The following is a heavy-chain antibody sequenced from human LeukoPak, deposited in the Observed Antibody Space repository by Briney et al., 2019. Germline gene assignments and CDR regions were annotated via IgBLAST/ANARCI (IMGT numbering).Heavy chain of an antibody. Sequence: GASVKVSCEASGFTFTSSAMQWVRQARGQRLEWIGWIVVGSGNTNYAQKFQERVTITRDMSTSTAYMDLSSLRSEDTAVYYCAASVGKWLRSPYYMDVWGKGTTVTISS. CDR2: IVVGSGNT. V-gene: IGHV1-58*02. J-gene: IGHJ6*03. D-gene: IGHD5-12*01. CDR1: GFTFTSSA. CDR3: AASVGKWLRSPYYMDV.